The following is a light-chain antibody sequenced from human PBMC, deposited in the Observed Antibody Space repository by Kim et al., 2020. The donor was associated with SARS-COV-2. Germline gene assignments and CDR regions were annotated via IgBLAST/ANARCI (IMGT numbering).Light chain of an antibody. V-gene: IGKV3-11*01. CDR1: QSVSSY. J-gene: IGKJ5*01. CDR3: QQRSNWPVT. Sequence: ETVLTQSPATLSLSPGERATLSCRASQSVSSYLAWYQQKPGRAPRLLIYDTSNRATGIPARFSGSGSGTDFSLTISSLEPEDFAVYYWQQRSNWPVTFGPGTRLEIK. CDR2: DTS.